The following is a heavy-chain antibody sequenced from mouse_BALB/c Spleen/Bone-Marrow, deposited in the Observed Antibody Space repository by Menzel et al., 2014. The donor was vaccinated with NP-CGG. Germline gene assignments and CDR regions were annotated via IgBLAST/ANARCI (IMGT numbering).Heavy chain of an antibody. V-gene: IGHV5-6*01. CDR3: ARQGGYFDY. CDR1: GFTFSTYG. J-gene: IGHJ2*01. CDR2: ISSGGSYT. Sequence: ESGGDLVKPGGSLKLSCAASGFTFSTYGMSWVRQTPDKRLEWVATISSGGSYTYYPDSVKGRFTISRDNAKNTLYLQMSSLKSEDTAMYYCARQGGYFDYWGQGTTLTVSS.